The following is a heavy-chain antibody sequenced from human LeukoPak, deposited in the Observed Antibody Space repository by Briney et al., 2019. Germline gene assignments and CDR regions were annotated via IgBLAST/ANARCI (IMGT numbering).Heavy chain of an antibody. CDR3: ARDGTIPGVDY. CDR1: GFTFGDYA. D-gene: IGHD1-14*01. CDR2: ISSSGSTI. Sequence: GRSLRLSCTASGFTFGDYAMSWIRQAPGKGLEWVSYISSSGSTIYYADSVKGRFTISRDNAKNSLYLQMNSLRAEDTAVYYCARDGTIPGVDYWGQGTLVTVSS. J-gene: IGHJ4*02. V-gene: IGHV3-11*01.